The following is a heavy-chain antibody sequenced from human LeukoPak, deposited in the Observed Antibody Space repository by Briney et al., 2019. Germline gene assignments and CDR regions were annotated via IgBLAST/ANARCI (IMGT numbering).Heavy chain of an antibody. V-gene: IGHV1-2*02. CDR2: INPNSGGT. J-gene: IGHJ4*02. CDR3: ARLPGYSSGWFHGEADY. Sequence: ASVTVSCKASGYTFTGYYMHWVRQAPGQGLEWMGWINPNSGGTNYAQKFQGRVTMTRDTSISTAYMELSRLRSDDTAVYYCARLPGYSSGWFHGEADYWGQGALVTVSS. D-gene: IGHD6-19*01. CDR1: GYTFTGYY.